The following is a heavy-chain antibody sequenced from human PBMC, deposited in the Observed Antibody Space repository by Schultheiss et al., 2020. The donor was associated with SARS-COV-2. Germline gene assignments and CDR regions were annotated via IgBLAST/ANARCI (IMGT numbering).Heavy chain of an antibody. V-gene: IGHV1-69*13. Sequence: SVKVSCKASGGTFSSYAISWVRQAPGQGLEWMGGIIPIFGTANYAQKFQGRVTITADESTSTAYMELSSLRSEDTAVYYCARELTIQLWLSLGSDYYYYGMDVWGQGTTVTVSS. CDR3: ARELTIQLWLSLGSDYYYYGMDV. D-gene: IGHD5-18*01. J-gene: IGHJ6*02. CDR2: IIPIFGTA. CDR1: GGTFSSYA.